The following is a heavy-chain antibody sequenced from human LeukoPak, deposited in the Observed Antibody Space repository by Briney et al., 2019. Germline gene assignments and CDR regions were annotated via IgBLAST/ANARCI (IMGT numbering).Heavy chain of an antibody. J-gene: IGHJ4*02. Sequence: SETLSLTRTVSGGSISSYYWSWIRQPPGKGLEWIGYIYYSGSTNYNPSLKSRVTISVDTSKNQFSLKLSSVTAADTAVYYCATQTPSHSGSYLNYWGQGTLVTVSS. CDR2: IYYSGST. V-gene: IGHV4-59*08. CDR1: GGSISSYY. CDR3: ATQTPSHSGSYLNY. D-gene: IGHD1-26*01.